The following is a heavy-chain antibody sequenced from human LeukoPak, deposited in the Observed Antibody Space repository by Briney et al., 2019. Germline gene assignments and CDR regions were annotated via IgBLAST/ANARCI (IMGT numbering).Heavy chain of an antibody. J-gene: IGHJ4*02. V-gene: IGHV3-21*01. CDR3: ARGPYQLLPFDY. D-gene: IGHD2-2*01. Sequence: GGSLRLSCAASGFTFSSYSMNWVRQAPGKGLEWVSSISSSSSYIYYADSVKGRFTTSRDNAKNSLYLQMNSLRAEDTAVYYCARGPYQLLPFDYWGQGTLVTVSS. CDR1: GFTFSSYS. CDR2: ISSSSSYI.